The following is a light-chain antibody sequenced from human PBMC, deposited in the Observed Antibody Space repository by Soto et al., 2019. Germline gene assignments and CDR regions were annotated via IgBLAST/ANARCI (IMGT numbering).Light chain of an antibody. J-gene: IGKJ1*01. CDR2: GAS. CDR3: QEENNRAPMA. V-gene: IGKV3-15*01. Sequence: EIVMTQSPATLSVSPGERATLSCRASQSVSSNLAWYQQKPGQAPRLLIYGASARATGIPARFSGSGSGTEFPLTISSLQSGDFAGYYCQEENNRAPMAFGQGTKVEIK. CDR1: QSVSSN.